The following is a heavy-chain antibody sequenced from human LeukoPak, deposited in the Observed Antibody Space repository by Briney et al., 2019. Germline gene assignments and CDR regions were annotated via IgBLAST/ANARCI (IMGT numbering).Heavy chain of an antibody. J-gene: IGHJ4*02. CDR1: GFTFSNYD. Sequence: GGSLRLSCAASGFTFSNYDMHWVRQATGEGLEWVSAIGTAGDTYYADSVKGRFTISRENAKNSLYLQMNSLRAEDTAVYYCARDLEFGELWVFDYWGQGALVTVSS. D-gene: IGHD3-10*01. V-gene: IGHV3-13*04. CDR2: IGTAGDT. CDR3: ARDLEFGELWVFDY.